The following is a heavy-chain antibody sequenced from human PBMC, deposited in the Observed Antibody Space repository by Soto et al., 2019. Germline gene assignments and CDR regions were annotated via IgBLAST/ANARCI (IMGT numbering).Heavy chain of an antibody. CDR1: GGTFSSYA. CDR2: IIPIFGTA. J-gene: IGHJ4*02. V-gene: IGHV1-69*13. Sequence: SVKVSCKASGGTFSSYAISWVRQAPGQGLEWMGGIIPIFGTANYAQKFQGRVTITADGSTSTAYMELSSLRSEDTAVYYCARAGYYYGSGSYCFDYWGQGTLVTVSS. D-gene: IGHD3-10*01. CDR3: ARAGYYYGSGSYCFDY.